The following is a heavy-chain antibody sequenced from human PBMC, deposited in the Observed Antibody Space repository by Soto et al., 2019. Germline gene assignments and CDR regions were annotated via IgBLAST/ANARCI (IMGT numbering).Heavy chain of an antibody. V-gene: IGHV4-31*03. CDR1: GYFIRGDMFS. Sequence: PSEALSLIITVSGYFIRGDMFSWSWIRQLPGKGLEWIASIHYSGVTYFNSSLENRISISLDTSKNQFSLKVTSVTAADTAIYYCAREGGDGTDHWGQGTLITVSS. D-gene: IGHD3-16*01. CDR3: AREGGDGTDH. J-gene: IGHJ4*02. CDR2: IHYSGVT.